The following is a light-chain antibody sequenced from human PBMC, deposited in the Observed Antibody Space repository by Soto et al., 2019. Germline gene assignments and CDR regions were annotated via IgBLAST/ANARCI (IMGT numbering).Light chain of an antibody. CDR1: QSVNNNY. Sequence: IVLTQSPGTLSLSPGEGATLSCRASQSVNNNYLAWYQQKPGQAPRLLIYGASKRATGIPDRFSGSGSGTDFTLTISRLEPEDFAVYYCHQYSTSPLTFGGGTKVAIK. J-gene: IGKJ4*01. CDR2: GAS. V-gene: IGKV3-20*01. CDR3: HQYSTSPLT.